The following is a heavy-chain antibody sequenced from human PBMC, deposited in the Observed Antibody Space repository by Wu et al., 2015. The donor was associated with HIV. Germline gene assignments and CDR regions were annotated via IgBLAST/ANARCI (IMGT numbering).Heavy chain of an antibody. V-gene: IGHV1-69*05. D-gene: IGHD1-26*01. CDR3: ARDITGSYRPYYFDS. CDR2: IIPLFGTA. CDR1: DESFSNYA. Sequence: QVQVLQSEAEMKKPGSSVKISCEVSDESFSNYAIHWVRQAPGQGLEWMGGIIPLFGTATYAQKFQARVTITSDESARTSYMELSGLRSEDTAVYYCARDITGSYRPYYFDSWGQGTLVTVSS. J-gene: IGHJ4*02.